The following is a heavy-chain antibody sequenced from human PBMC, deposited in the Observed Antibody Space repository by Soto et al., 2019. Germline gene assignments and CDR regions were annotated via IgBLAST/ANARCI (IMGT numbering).Heavy chain of an antibody. CDR3: ARGGYYDSSGYYHPWGSDY. D-gene: IGHD3-22*01. J-gene: IGHJ4*02. CDR1: GYTFTSYG. Sequence: ASVKVSCKASGYTFTSYGISWVRQAPGQGLAWMGWISAYNGNTNYAQKLQGRVTMTTDTSTSTAYMELRSLRSDDTAVYYCARGGYYDSSGYYHPWGSDYWGQGTLVTVSS. V-gene: IGHV1-18*04. CDR2: ISAYNGNT.